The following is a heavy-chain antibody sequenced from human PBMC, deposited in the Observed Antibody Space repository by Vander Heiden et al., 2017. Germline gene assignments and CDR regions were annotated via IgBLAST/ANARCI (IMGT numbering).Heavy chain of an antibody. CDR3: APPGGYYLLS. D-gene: IGHD5-12*01. V-gene: IGHV3-23*01. CDR2: ISGSGGST. J-gene: IGHJ5*02. CDR1: GFTFSTYD. Sequence: EVQLLESGGGLVQPGGSLRLSCVVSGFTFSTYDMSWVRQAPGKGLEWVSGISGSGGSTFYADSVKGRFTISRDNSKNTLYLQMSSLRVEDTAVYYCAPPGGYYLLSWSQGTLVTVSS.